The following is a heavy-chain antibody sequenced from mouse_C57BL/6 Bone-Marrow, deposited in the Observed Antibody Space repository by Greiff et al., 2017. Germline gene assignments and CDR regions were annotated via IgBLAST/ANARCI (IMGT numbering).Heavy chain of an antibody. J-gene: IGHJ2*01. Sequence: EVKLMESGGGLVKPGGSLKLSCAASGFTFSSYAMSWVRQTPEKRLAWVATISDGGSYTYYPDNVKGRFTISRDNAKNNLYLQMSHLKSEDTAMYYCARDRLRRGFYYFDYWGQGTTLTVSS. CDR1: GFTFSSYA. CDR2: ISDGGSYT. D-gene: IGHD2-2*01. CDR3: ARDRLRRGFYYFDY. V-gene: IGHV5-4*01.